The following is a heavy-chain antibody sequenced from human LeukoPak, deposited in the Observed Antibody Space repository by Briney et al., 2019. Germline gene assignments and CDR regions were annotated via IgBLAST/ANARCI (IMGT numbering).Heavy chain of an antibody. J-gene: IGHJ4*02. CDR2: ISAYNGNT. V-gene: IGHV1-18*01. Sequence: GASVNVSFTSSVYTFTSYGISWVRQAPGQGLEWMGWISAYNGNTNYAQKLQGRVTMTTDTSTSTAYMELRSLRSDDTAVYYCARKGNYYGSGSHDYWGQGTLVTVSS. D-gene: IGHD3-10*01. CDR3: ARKGNYYGSGSHDY. CDR1: VYTFTSYG.